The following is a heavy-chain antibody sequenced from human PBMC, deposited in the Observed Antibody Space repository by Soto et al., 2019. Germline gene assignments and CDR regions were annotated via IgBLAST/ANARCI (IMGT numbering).Heavy chain of an antibody. CDR3: AKDPLTTVTTLNDWYFDL. CDR2: ISYDGSNK. V-gene: IGHV3-30*18. CDR1: GFTFSSYG. D-gene: IGHD4-17*01. J-gene: IGHJ2*01. Sequence: QVQLVESGGGVVQPGRSLGLSCAASGFTFSSYGMHWVRQAPGKGLEWVAVISYDGSNKYYADSVKGRFTISRDNSKNTLYLQMNSLRAEDTAVYYCAKDPLTTVTTLNDWYFDLWGRGTLVTVSS.